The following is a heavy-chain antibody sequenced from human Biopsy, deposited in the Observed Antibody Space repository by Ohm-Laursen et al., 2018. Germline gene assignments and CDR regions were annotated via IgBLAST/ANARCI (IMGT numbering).Heavy chain of an antibody. J-gene: IGHJ6*02. CDR1: GFTFDDYA. CDR3: AKDRYTGKYYYYYGMDV. Sequence: SSLRLSCAASGFTFDDYAMHWVRQAPGEGLEWVSGISWNSDSIGYADSVKGRFTISRDNAKKSLYLQMNSLRAEDTALYYCAKDRYTGKYYYYYGMDVWGQGTTVSVSS. D-gene: IGHD1-14*01. CDR2: ISWNSDSI. V-gene: IGHV3-9*01.